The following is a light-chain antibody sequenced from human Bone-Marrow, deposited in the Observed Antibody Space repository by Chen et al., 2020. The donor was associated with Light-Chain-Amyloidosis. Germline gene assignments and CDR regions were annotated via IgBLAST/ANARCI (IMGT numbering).Light chain of an antibody. Sequence: SYELTQPPSVSVSPGQTVRITCSGDDLPTKYAYWYQQKPGQAPVLVIHRDTERPSGISERISGSSSGTTATLTISGVQAEDEADYHCQSADSSGTYEVIFGGGTKLTVL. CDR2: RDT. J-gene: IGLJ2*01. CDR1: DLPTKY. V-gene: IGLV3-25*03. CDR3: QSADSSGTYEVI.